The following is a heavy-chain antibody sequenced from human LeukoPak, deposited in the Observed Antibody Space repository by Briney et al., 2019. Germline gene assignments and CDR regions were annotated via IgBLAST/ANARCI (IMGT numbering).Heavy chain of an antibody. V-gene: IGHV3-23*01. CDR2: ISGSGGST. CDR1: GFTFSSYA. D-gene: IGHD3-3*01. J-gene: IGHJ6*02. Sequence: GGSLRLSCAASGFTFSSYAMSWVRQAPGKGLEWVSAISGSGGSTYYADSVKGRFTISRDNSKNTLYLQMNSLRAEDTAVYYCARVEIGVVISQMYYYYGMDVWGQGTTVTVSS. CDR3: ARVEIGVVISQMYYYYGMDV.